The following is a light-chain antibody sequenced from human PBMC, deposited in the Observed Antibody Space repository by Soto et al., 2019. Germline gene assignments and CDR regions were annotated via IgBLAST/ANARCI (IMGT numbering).Light chain of an antibody. CDR3: SSYTSSRTYV. V-gene: IGLV2-14*01. J-gene: IGLJ1*01. CDR2: DVS. CDR1: SSDVGAYSY. Sequence: QSVLTQPASVSGSPGQSITISCTGTSSDVGAYSYVSWYQQHPGKAPKLIIYDVSDRPSGISNRFSGSKSDNTASLTISGLQAEDEAEYYRSSYTSSRTYVFGTGTKVTVL.